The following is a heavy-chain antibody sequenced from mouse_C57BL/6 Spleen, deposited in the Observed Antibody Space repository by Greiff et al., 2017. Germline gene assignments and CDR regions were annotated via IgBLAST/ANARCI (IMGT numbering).Heavy chain of an antibody. V-gene: IGHV1-72*01. CDR2: IDPNSGGT. CDR3: ARFHGNSYWYFDV. CDR1: GYTFTSYW. D-gene: IGHD2-1*01. Sequence: VKLQQPGAELVKPWASVKLSCKASGYTFTSYWMHWVKQRPGRGLEWIGRIDPNSGGTKYNEKFKSKATLTVAKPSSTAYMQLSSLTSEDSAVYYCARFHGNSYWYFDVWGTGTTVTVSS. J-gene: IGHJ1*03.